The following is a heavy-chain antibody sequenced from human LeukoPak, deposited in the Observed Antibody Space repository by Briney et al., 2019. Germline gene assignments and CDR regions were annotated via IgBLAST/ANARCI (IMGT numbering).Heavy chain of an antibody. J-gene: IGHJ4*02. D-gene: IGHD3-10*01. V-gene: IGHV3-23*01. Sequence: GGSLRLSCAASGFTFSSYAMSWVRQAPGKGLEWVSAISGSGGSTYYADSVKGRFTISRDNSKNTLYLQMNSLRAEDTAVYYCAKDRYGSGSRKLQGYWGQGTLVTVSS. CDR3: AKDRYGSGSRKLQGY. CDR1: GFTFSSYA. CDR2: ISGSGGST.